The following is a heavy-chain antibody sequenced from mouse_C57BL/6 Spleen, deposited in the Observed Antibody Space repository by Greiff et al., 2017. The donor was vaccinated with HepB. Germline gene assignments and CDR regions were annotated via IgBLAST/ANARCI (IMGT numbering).Heavy chain of an antibody. Sequence: VKVEESGPGLVAPSQSLSITCTVSGFSLTSYGVHWVRQPPGKGLEWLVVIWSDGSTTYNSALKSRLSISKDNSKSQVFLKMNSLQTDDTAMYYCARGYYGLWYFDVWGTGTTVTVSS. CDR3: ARGYYGLWYFDV. V-gene: IGHV2-6*03. CDR1: GFSLTSYG. J-gene: IGHJ1*03. CDR2: IWSDGST. D-gene: IGHD1-2*01.